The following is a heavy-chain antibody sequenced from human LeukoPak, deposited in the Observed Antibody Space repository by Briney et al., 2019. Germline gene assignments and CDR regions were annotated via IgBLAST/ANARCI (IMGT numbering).Heavy chain of an antibody. CDR3: ARTGSTGGSSWPLDY. CDR1: GGSISSSNW. D-gene: IGHD6-13*01. CDR2: IYHSGST. J-gene: IGHJ4*02. Sequence: SETLSLTCAVSGGSISSSNWWSWVRPPPGKGLEWIGEIYHSGSTNYNPSLKSRVTISVDKSKNQFSLKLSSVTAADTAVYYCARTGSTGGSSWPLDYWGQGTLVTVSS. V-gene: IGHV4-4*02.